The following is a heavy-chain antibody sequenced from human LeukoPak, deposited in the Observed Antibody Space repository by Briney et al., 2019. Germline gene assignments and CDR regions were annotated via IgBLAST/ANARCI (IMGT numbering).Heavy chain of an antibody. V-gene: IGHV3-7*01. CDR3: ARDWGIAVTGIPDY. Sequence: GGSLRLSCAASGFTFSSYWMSWVRQAPGKGLEWVANIKQDGSEKYYVDSVKGRFTISRDNAKNSLYLQMNSLRAEDTAVYYCARDWGIAVTGIPDYWGQGTLVTVSS. J-gene: IGHJ4*02. D-gene: IGHD6-19*01. CDR1: GFTFSSYW. CDR2: IKQDGSEK.